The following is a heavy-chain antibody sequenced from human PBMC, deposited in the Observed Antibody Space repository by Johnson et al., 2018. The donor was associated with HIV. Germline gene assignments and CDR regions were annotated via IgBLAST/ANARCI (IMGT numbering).Heavy chain of an antibody. D-gene: IGHD6-6*01. J-gene: IGHJ3*02. CDR2: ISSSGTII. CDR1: GFTFSDYY. V-gene: IGHV3-11*01. Sequence: QVQLVESGGGVVRPGGSLRLSCAASGFTFSDYYMSWIRQAPGKGLEWVSYISSSGTIIYYADSVKGRFTISRDNSKNTRYLQMNSLRAEDTAGYYCAKDQFSSPGGEAFDMWGQGTLVIVSS. CDR3: AKDQFSSPGGEAFDM.